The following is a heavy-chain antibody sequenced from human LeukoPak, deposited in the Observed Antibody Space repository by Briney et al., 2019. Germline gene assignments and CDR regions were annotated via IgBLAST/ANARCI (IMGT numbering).Heavy chain of an antibody. CDR1: GYSITSYW. Sequence: GESLKISCKGSGYSITSYWITWVRQMAGKGPEWMGRFDPSDSYNNYSTSFQGHVTISADKSISTAYLQWSSLKASDTAMYYCARQVTYDGFDIWGQGTIVTVSS. V-gene: IGHV5-10-1*01. CDR3: ARQVTYDGFDI. J-gene: IGHJ3*02. D-gene: IGHD2-21*02. CDR2: FDPSDSYN.